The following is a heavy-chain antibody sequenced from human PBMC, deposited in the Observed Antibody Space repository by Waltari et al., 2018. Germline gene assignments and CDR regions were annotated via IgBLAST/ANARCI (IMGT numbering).Heavy chain of an antibody. CDR2: IKKDGSEE. Sequence: EVQLVESGGGLVQPGGYLRLSCAASGFTLGSYWMSWVRQAPGKGLEWVANIKKDGSEEYYVDSVRGRFTISRDNAKNSLYLQMNSLRPEDTAVYYCARDQWFAFDIWGQGTMVTVSS. D-gene: IGHD3-22*01. CDR1: GFTLGSYW. J-gene: IGHJ3*02. CDR3: ARDQWFAFDI. V-gene: IGHV3-7*01.